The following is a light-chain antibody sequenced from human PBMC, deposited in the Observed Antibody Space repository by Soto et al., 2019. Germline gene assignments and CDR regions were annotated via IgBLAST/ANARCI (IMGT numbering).Light chain of an antibody. J-gene: IGLJ1*01. Sequence: QSVLTQPASVSGSPGQSITISCTGTSSDINTNIYISWYQQHPGKAPKLIIYDVTNRPPGVSNRFSGSKSGNTASLTISGLQAEDEADYYCSSYTISTLVFATGTKLTVL. CDR2: DVT. V-gene: IGLV2-14*03. CDR3: SSYTISTLV. CDR1: SSDINTNIY.